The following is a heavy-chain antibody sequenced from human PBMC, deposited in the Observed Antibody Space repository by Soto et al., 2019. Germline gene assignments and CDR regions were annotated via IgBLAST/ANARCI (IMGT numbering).Heavy chain of an antibody. J-gene: IGHJ6*03. D-gene: IGHD2-15*01. CDR1: GGSFSGYY. V-gene: IGHV4-34*01. CDR2: INHSGST. Sequence: QVQLQQWGAGLLKPSETLSLTCAVYGGSFSGYYWSWIRQPPGKGLEWIGEINHSGSTNYNPSLKSRVTISVDTSKNQFSLKMSSVTAADTAVYYCARGRGYCSGGSCYDYYYYYMAVWGKGTTVTVSS. CDR3: ARGRGYCSGGSCYDYYYYYMAV.